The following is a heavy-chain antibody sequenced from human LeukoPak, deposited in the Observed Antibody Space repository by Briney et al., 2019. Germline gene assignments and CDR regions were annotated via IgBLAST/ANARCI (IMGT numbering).Heavy chain of an antibody. J-gene: IGHJ1*01. D-gene: IGHD4-23*01. CDR1: GGSFSGYY. Sequence: SETLSLTCAVYGGSFSGYYWSWIRQPPGKGLEWIGEINHSGSTNYNPSLKSRVTISVDTSKNQFSLKLSSVTAADTAVYYCARGMTMVTPYLFQHWGQGTLVTVSS. CDR3: ARGMTMVTPYLFQH. CDR2: INHSGST. V-gene: IGHV4-34*01.